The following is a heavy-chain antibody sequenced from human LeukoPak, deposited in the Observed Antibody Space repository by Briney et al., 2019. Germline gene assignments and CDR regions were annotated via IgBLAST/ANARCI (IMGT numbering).Heavy chain of an antibody. Sequence: GASVKVSCKASGYSFTGYFYHWVRQAPGPGLELMGCIDPNSGDTKYSQKFQGRGSMPRDNSTRAAYMELSRLRTEDTAVYFCARSGSTGYSLDYWGQGTLVTVSS. D-gene: IGHD3-22*01. CDR2: IDPNSGDT. V-gene: IGHV1-2*02. J-gene: IGHJ4*02. CDR1: GYSFTGYF. CDR3: ARSGSTGYSLDY.